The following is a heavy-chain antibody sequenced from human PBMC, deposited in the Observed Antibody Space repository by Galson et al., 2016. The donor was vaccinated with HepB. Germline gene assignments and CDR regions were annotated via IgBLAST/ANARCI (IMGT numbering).Heavy chain of an antibody. CDR3: ASATANWDGGGDNWFDP. J-gene: IGHJ5*02. D-gene: IGHD7-27*01. Sequence: CAISGDSVSTDSATWNWTRQSPSRGLEWLGRTYYRAKWYKTYAVSVKSRITINPDTSTNQIFLQLNSVTPEDSAIYYCASATANWDGGGDNWFDPWGQGTLVTVSS. CDR2: TYYRAKWYK. V-gene: IGHV6-1*01. CDR1: GDSVSTDSAT.